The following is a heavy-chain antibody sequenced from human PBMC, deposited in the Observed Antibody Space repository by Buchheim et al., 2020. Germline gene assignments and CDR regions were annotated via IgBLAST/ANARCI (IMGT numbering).Heavy chain of an antibody. D-gene: IGHD4/OR15-4a*01. J-gene: IGHJ6*02. V-gene: IGHV3-74*01. CDR1: GFTFSSYW. CDR2: IKSDGSIT. Sequence: EVQLVESGGGLVQPGGSLRLSCAASGFTFSSYWMHWVRQAPGKGLVWISRIKSDGSITSYADSVKGRFTISRDNAKNTLYLQMNSLRAEDTAVYDCARPISPSGANPYYHGLDVWGQGTT. CDR3: ARPISPSGANPYYHGLDV.